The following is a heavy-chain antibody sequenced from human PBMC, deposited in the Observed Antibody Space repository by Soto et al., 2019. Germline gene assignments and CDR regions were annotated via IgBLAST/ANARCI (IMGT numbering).Heavy chain of an antibody. J-gene: IGHJ4*02. Sequence: QVQLVESGGGVVQPGRSLRLSCAASGFTFSSYAMHWVRQTPGKGLEWVAVTSYDGNNKYYADSVKGRFTISRDNSKNPLYLQMNSLRAEDTAVFYCARDSSTGAADYYFDYWGRGTLVTVSS. V-gene: IGHV3-30-3*01. CDR2: TSYDGNNK. CDR3: ARDSSTGAADYYFDY. CDR1: GFTFSSYA. D-gene: IGHD6-13*01.